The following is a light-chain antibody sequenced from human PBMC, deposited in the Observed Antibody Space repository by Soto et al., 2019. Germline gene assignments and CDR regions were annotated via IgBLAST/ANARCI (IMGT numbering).Light chain of an antibody. CDR3: QQRSNWPPVT. Sequence: EIVLTQSPATLSLSPGERPTLSCRAGQSVGYHLAWYQQKPGRAPRLXXYDASNRATGIPARFSGSGCGTDFTLAISSLEPEDFSVYYCQQRSNWPPVTFGGGTKVDIK. J-gene: IGKJ4*01. CDR1: QSVGYH. V-gene: IGKV3-11*01. CDR2: DAS.